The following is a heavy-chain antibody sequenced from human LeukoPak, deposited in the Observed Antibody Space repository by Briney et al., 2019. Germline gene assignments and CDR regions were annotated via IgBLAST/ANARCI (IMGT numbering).Heavy chain of an antibody. CDR1: GYTFTSYD. V-gene: IGHV1-8*01. CDR2: MNPNSGNT. CDR3: ARDASTGYSY. D-gene: IGHD3-9*01. J-gene: IGHJ4*02. Sequence: APVKVSCKASGYTFTSYDINWVRQATGQGLEWMGWMNPNSGNTGYAQKLQGRVTMTTDTSTSTAYMELRSLRSDDTAVYYCARDASTGYSYWGQGTLVTVSS.